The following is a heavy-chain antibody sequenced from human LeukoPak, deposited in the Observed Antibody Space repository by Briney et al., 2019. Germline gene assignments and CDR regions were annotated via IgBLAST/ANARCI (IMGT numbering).Heavy chain of an antibody. CDR2: IKTDGSST. Sequence: GGSLRPSCAASGFTISTYWMHWVRHTPGKGLVWVSLIKTDGSSTNYADSVKGRFTIARDYARNTLYLQMNSLRAEDTAIYYCVRDGEATMPYDYWGQGTLVTVSS. V-gene: IGHV3-74*01. J-gene: IGHJ4*02. CDR3: VRDGEATMPYDY. CDR1: GFTISTYW. D-gene: IGHD5-12*01.